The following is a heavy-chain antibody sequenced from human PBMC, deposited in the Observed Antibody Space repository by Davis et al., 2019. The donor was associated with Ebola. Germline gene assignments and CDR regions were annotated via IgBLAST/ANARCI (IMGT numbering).Heavy chain of an antibody. Sequence: MPSETLSLTCTVSGGSISSSSYYWGWIRQPPGKGLEWIANIYYSGSTQYNPSLKSRVTISVDTSNNQFSLKLSSVTAADTAVYYCARGPGDSSSSYYYYGMDVWGKGTTVTVSS. D-gene: IGHD6-6*01. CDR2: IYYSGST. CDR1: GGSISSSSYY. J-gene: IGHJ6*04. V-gene: IGHV4-39*07. CDR3: ARGPGDSSSSYYYYGMDV.